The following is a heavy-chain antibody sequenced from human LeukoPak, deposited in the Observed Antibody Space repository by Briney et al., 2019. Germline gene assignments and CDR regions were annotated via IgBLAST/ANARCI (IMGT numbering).Heavy chain of an antibody. J-gene: IGHJ4*02. CDR2: IDPSDSYT. CDR3: ARLSDSRHLFDY. CDR1: GYSFTISW. Sequence: GEPLRISCKASGYSFTISWISWVRQMPGKGLEWMGRIDPSDSYTNYSPSFQGHVTISADKSISTAYLQWSSLKASDSAMYYCARLSDSRHLFDYWGQGTLVTVSS. D-gene: IGHD4-11*01. V-gene: IGHV5-10-1*01.